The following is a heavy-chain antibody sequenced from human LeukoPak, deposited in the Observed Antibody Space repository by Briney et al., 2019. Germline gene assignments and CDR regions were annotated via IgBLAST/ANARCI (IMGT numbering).Heavy chain of an antibody. J-gene: IGHJ4*02. CDR1: GFTFSNYW. D-gene: IGHD3-10*01. CDR2: IKEDGSEK. V-gene: IGHV3-7*01. Sequence: LSGGSLRLSCAASGFTFSNYWMSWVRQAPGKGLEWVANIKEDGSEKYYVDSVKGRFTISRDNAKNSLYLQMNSLRAKDTAVYYCARTIRGYWGQGTLVTVSS. CDR3: ARTIRGY.